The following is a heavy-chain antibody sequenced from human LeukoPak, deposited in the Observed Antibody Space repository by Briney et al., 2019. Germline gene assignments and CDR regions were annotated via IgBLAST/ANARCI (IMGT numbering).Heavy chain of an antibody. CDR1: GYTFTGYY. V-gene: IGHV1-2*02. CDR3: ARVGVRGDTATVMDV. CDR2: INPNSGGT. Sequence: ASVKVSCKASGYTFTGYYMHWVRQAPGQGLEWMGWINPNSGGTNYAQKFQGRVTMTRDTSISTAYMELSRLRSDDTAVYYCARVGVRGDTATVMDVWGKGTTVTISS. D-gene: IGHD3-10*01. J-gene: IGHJ6*03.